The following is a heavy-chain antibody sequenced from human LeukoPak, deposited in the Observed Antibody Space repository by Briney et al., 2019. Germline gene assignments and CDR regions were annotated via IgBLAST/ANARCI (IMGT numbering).Heavy chain of an antibody. Sequence: ASVKVSCKASGYTFTGYYIHWVRQAPGQGLEWMGWINPNSGDTQYAQKFQGRVTMTRDTSISTAYMELSRLRSDDTAVYYCARFFTVTTNWYFDLWGRGTLVTVSS. D-gene: IGHD4-17*01. CDR3: ARFFTVTTNWYFDL. V-gene: IGHV1-2*02. CDR2: INPNSGDT. J-gene: IGHJ2*01. CDR1: GYTFTGYY.